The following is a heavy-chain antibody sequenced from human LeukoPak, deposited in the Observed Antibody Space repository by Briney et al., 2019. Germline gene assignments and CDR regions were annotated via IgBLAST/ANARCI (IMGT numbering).Heavy chain of an antibody. CDR1: GFSFSTYV. V-gene: IGHV3-23*01. CDR3: AKDHIRTQYNFFDP. CDR2: ISGGGGGT. D-gene: IGHD2-2*01. J-gene: IGHJ5*02. Sequence: GGSLRLACAASGFSFSTYVMHWLRQTPEMGLEWVSLISGGGGGTYYADSVKGRFVISRDDSKNMVYVQMSSLRAEDTAVYYCAKDHIRTQYNFFDPWGQGTLVIVSS.